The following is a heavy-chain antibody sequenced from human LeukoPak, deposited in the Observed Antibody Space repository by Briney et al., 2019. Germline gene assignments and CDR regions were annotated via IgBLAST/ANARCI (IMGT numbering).Heavy chain of an antibody. V-gene: IGHV1-18*04. CDR1: GYTFTSYG. J-gene: IGHJ4*02. Sequence: ASVKVSCKASGYTFTSYGISWVRQAPGQGLKWMGWISAYNGNTNYAQKLQGRVTMTTDTSTSTAYMELRSLRSDDTAVYYCARDEDIAVVPAAMFYWGQGTLVTVSS. CDR3: ARDEDIAVVPAAMFY. CDR2: ISAYNGNT. D-gene: IGHD2-2*01.